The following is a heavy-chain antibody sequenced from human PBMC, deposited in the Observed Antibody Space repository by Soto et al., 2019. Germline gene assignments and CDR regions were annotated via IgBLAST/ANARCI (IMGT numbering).Heavy chain of an antibody. D-gene: IGHD4-4*01. J-gene: IGHJ4*02. CDR3: ARGSNHFDY. V-gene: IGHV3-74*01. Sequence: GGSLRLSCAASGFTFSPFWMHWVRQAPGKGPVWVSRINSDGNSTSYADSVKGRFTISRDNAKNTLYLQMNSLRAEDTAVYYCARGSNHFDYWGQGTLVTVSS. CDR1: GFTFSPFW. CDR2: INSDGNST.